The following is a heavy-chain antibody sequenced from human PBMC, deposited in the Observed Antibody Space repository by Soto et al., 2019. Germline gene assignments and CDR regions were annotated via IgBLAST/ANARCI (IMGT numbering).Heavy chain of an antibody. V-gene: IGHV4-30-2*01. Sequence: QLQLQESGSGLVKPSQTLSLTCAVSGGSISSGGYSWSWIRQPPGKGLEWIGYIYHSGSTYYNPSLKSRVTISVDRSKNQFSLKLSSVTAADTAVYYGASSNYESPIPLYSWGQGTLVTVSS. CDR2: IYHSGST. D-gene: IGHD3-22*01. J-gene: IGHJ4*02. CDR3: ASSNYESPIPLYS. CDR1: GGSISSGGYS.